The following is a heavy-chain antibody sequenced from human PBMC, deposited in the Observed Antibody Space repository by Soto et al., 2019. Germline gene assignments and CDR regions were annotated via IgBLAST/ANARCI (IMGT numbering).Heavy chain of an antibody. J-gene: IGHJ5*02. CDR2: ISGSGGST. CDR3: AKDPSLAGLVIGVDP. D-gene: IGHD6-19*01. V-gene: IGHV3-23*01. CDR1: GXTFSSYS. Sequence: GSLRLSCAASGXTFSSYSMSWVRQAPGKGLEWVSAISGSGGSTYYADSVKGRFTISRDNSNNALYLQMNILRAEDTAVYYCAKDPSLAGLVIGVDPWGQGTLVTVSS.